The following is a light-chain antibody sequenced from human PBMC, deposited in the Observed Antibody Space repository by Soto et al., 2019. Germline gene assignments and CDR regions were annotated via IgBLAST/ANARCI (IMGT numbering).Light chain of an antibody. J-gene: IGKJ1*01. Sequence: DIVLTQSPCALSLSPGDRATLSCGASQGVSSSYLAWYQQKPGHAPSLLIYGASNRATGVPERFSGSGSGTDFTFTISRLEPEDFAVYYCQQYGSSPRTFGQGTKVEIK. CDR1: QGVSSSY. CDR3: QQYGSSPRT. CDR2: GAS. V-gene: IGKV3-20*01.